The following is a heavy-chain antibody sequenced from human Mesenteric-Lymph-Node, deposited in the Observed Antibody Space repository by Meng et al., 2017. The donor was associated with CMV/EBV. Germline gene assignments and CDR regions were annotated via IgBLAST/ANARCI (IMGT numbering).Heavy chain of an antibody. D-gene: IGHD3-3*01. V-gene: IGHV3-7*01. CDR3: ARGGEWLLPYYFDY. CDR2: IKQDGSEK. CDR1: GFTFDDYG. J-gene: IGHJ4*02. Sequence: GESLKISCAASGFTFDDYGMSWVRQAPGKGLEWVANIKQDGSEKYYVDSVKGRFTISRDNAKNSLYLQMNSLRAEDTAVYYCARGGEWLLPYYFDYWGQGTLVTVSS.